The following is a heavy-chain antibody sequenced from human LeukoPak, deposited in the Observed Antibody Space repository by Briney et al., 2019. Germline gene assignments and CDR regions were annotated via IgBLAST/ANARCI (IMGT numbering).Heavy chain of an antibody. V-gene: IGHV4-31*03. CDR3: ARQTTVVTPGVTYYSDY. CDR1: GGSISSGGYY. Sequence: SQTLSLTCTVSGGSISSGGYYWSWIRQHPGKGLGWIGYIYYSGSTYYNPSLKSRVTISVDTSKNQFSLKLSSVTAADTAVYYCARQTTVVTPGVTYYSDYWGQGTLVTVSS. D-gene: IGHD4-23*01. J-gene: IGHJ4*02. CDR2: IYYSGST.